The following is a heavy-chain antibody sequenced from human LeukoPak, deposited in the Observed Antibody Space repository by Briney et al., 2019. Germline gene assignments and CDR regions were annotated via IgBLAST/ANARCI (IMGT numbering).Heavy chain of an antibody. J-gene: IGHJ4*02. D-gene: IGHD6-19*01. CDR2: ISSSGSTI. Sequence: GGSLRLSCAASGFTFSSYEMNWVRQAPGKGLEWVSYISSSGSTIYYADSVKGRFTISRDNAKNSLYLHMNSLRAEDTAVYYCAREPWSSGWLYFDYWGQGTLVTVSS. CDR1: GFTFSSYE. V-gene: IGHV3-48*03. CDR3: AREPWSSGWLYFDY.